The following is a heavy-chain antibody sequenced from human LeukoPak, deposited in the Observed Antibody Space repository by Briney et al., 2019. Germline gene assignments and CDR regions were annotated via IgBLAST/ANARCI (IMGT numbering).Heavy chain of an antibody. V-gene: IGHV3-48*01. CDR2: ISSSSSTI. CDR3: ARVRSVLEWLQYYYMDV. Sequence: HTGGSLRLSCAASRFTFSSYSMNWVRQAPGKGLEWVSYISSSSSTIYYADSVKGRFTISRDNAKNSLYLQMNSLRAEDTAVYYCARVRSVLEWLQYYYMDVWGKGTTVTVSS. CDR1: RFTFSSYS. J-gene: IGHJ6*03. D-gene: IGHD3-3*01.